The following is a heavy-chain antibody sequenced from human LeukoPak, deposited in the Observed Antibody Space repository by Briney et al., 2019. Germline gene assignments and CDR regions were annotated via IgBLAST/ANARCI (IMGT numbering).Heavy chain of an antibody. J-gene: IGHJ4*02. D-gene: IGHD3-22*01. CDR2: IWYDGSNK. CDR1: GFTFSSYG. V-gene: IGHV3-33*01. Sequence: PGGSLRLSCAASGFTFSSYGMHWVRQAPGKGLEWVAVIWYDGSNKYYADSVKGRFTISRDNSKNTLYLQMNSLRAEDTAVYYCAREYYYDSSGYSLDYWGQGTLVTVSS. CDR3: AREYYYDSSGYSLDY.